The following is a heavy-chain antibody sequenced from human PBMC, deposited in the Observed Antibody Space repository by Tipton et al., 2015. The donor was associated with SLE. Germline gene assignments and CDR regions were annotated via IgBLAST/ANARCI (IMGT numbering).Heavy chain of an antibody. CDR2: TYYRSRWYN. D-gene: IGHD2-21*01. CDR3: ARIPFQSLATEPDP. J-gene: IGHJ5*02. CDR1: GDSVSSNSAS. Sequence: GLVKPSQTLSLTCAISGDSVSSNSASWNWIRQSPSRGLEWLGRTYYRSRWYNDYAVSVRSRITISPDTSKNQVSLQLNSVTPEDTAVYYCARIPFQSLATEPDPWGQGTLVTVSS. V-gene: IGHV6-1*01.